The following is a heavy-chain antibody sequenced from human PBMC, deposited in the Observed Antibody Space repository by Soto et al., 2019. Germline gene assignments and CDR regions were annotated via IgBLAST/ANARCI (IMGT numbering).Heavy chain of an antibody. V-gene: IGHV3-30-3*01. D-gene: IGHD3-10*01. Sequence: GGSLRLSCAASGFTFSSYAMHWVRQAPGKGLEWVAVISYDGSNKYYADSVQGRFTISRDNSKNTLYLQMNSLRAEDTAVYYCARVHPWTPVIIGTFDYWGQGTLVTVSS. CDR3: ARVHPWTPVIIGTFDY. CDR1: GFTFSSYA. CDR2: ISYDGSNK. J-gene: IGHJ4*02.